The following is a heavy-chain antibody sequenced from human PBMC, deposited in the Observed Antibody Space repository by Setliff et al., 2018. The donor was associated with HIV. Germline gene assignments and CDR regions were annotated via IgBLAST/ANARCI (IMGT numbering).Heavy chain of an antibody. D-gene: IGHD3-3*01. J-gene: IGHJ4*02. Sequence: PSETLSLTCTVSGGSISSSSYYWGWIRQPPGKGLEWIGSIYYSGSTYYNPSLKSRITISIDTSKNQFSLRLSSVTAADTAVYYCARAPITLFGVIIIPVYFDYWGQGPLVTVST. CDR3: ARAPITLFGVIIIPVYFDY. V-gene: IGHV4-39*07. CDR1: GGSISSSSYY. CDR2: IYYSGST.